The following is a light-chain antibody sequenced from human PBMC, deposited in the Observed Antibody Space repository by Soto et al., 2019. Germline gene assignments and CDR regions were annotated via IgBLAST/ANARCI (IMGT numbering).Light chain of an antibody. Sequence: QSVLTQPPSVSGAPVQRVTISCTGSSSNIGAGYDVHWYQQLPGTAPKLLIYGNSNRPSGVPDRFSGSKSGTSASLAITGLQAEDEADYYCQFYDSSLSVVFGGGTKLTVL. J-gene: IGLJ2*01. V-gene: IGLV1-40*01. CDR3: QFYDSSLSVV. CDR2: GNS. CDR1: SSNIGAGYD.